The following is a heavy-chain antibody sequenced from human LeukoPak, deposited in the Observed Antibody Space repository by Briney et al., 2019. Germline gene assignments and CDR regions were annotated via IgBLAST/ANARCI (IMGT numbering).Heavy chain of an antibody. Sequence: GRSLRLSCAASGFTFSSYAMSWVRQAPGKGLEWVSAISGSGGSTYYADSVKGRFTISRDNSKNTLYLQMNSLRAEDTAVYYCAKDEYSSSASPPGSFDYWGQGTLVTVSS. CDR1: GFTFSSYA. CDR2: ISGSGGST. CDR3: AKDEYSSSASPPGSFDY. D-gene: IGHD6-6*01. J-gene: IGHJ4*02. V-gene: IGHV3-23*01.